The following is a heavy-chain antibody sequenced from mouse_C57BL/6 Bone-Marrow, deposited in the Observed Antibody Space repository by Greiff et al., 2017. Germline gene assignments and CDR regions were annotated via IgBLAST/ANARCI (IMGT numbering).Heavy chain of an antibody. CDR1: GYTFTSYW. Sequence: EVQLQQSGTVLVRPGASVKMSCKTSGYTFTSYWMHWVKQRPGQGLEWIGAIHPGNSDTSYNQKFKSKAKLTAVTSASTAYMELSSLTNEDSAVYYCTSYSSYRYFDYFDYWGQGTTLTVSS. D-gene: IGHD2-5*01. J-gene: IGHJ2*01. CDR2: IHPGNSDT. V-gene: IGHV1-5*01. CDR3: TSYSSYRYFDYFDY.